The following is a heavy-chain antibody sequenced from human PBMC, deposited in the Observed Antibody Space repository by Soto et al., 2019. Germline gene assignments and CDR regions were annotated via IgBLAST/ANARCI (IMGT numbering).Heavy chain of an antibody. CDR1: GFSLSTSGMC. V-gene: IGHV2-70*11. D-gene: IGHD6-19*01. Sequence: GSGPTLVNPTQTLTLTCTFSGFSLSTSGMCVSWIRQPPGKALEWLARIDWDDDKYYSTSLKTRLTISKDTSKNQVVLTMTNMDPVDTATYYCARIPESPGIAVAGNYWGQGTLVTVSS. J-gene: IGHJ4*02. CDR3: ARIPESPGIAVAGNY. CDR2: IDWDDDK.